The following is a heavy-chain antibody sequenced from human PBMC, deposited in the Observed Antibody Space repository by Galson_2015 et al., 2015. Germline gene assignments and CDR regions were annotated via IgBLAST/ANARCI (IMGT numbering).Heavy chain of an antibody. CDR1: GFTFSSYE. J-gene: IGHJ4*02. CDR3: ARGRSYYTILFDY. D-gene: IGHD3-10*01. CDR2: IGSGGSER. V-gene: IGHV3-48*03. Sequence: SLRLSCAASGFTFSSYEMNWVRQAPGQGLEWVSYIGSGGSERFYADDVKGRFAISRDEAKISLYLLMSSLRAEDTAVYYCARGRSYYTILFDYWGQGTLVTVSS.